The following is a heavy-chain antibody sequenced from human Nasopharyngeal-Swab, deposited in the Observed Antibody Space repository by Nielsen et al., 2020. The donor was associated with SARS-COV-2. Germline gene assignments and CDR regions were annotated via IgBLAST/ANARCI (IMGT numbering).Heavy chain of an antibody. V-gene: IGHV3-73*01. CDR2: IRSKANSYAT. Sequence: GGSLKLSCAASGFTFSGSAMHWVRQASGQGLEWVGRIRSKANSYATAYAASVKGRFTISRDDSKNTAYLQMNSLKTEDTAVYYCTRRLEDIVVVPAAGYYGMDVWGQGTTVTVSS. D-gene: IGHD2-2*01. J-gene: IGHJ6*02. CDR1: GFTFSGSA. CDR3: TRRLEDIVVVPAAGYYGMDV.